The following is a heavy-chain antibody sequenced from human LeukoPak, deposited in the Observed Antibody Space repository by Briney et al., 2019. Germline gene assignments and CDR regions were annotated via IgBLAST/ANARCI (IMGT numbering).Heavy chain of an antibody. J-gene: IGHJ4*02. CDR2: ISGSGGST. D-gene: IGHD3-22*01. Sequence: PGGSLRLSCAASGFTFSSYWMSWVRQAPGKGLEWVSAISGSGGSTYYADSVKGRFTISRDNSKNTLYLQMNSLRAEDTAVYYCAKADYYDSSGYSYWGQGTLVTVSS. CDR1: GFTFSSYW. CDR3: AKADYYDSSGYSY. V-gene: IGHV3-23*01.